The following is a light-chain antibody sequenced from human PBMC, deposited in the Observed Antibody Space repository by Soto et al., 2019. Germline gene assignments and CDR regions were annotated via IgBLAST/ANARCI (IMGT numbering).Light chain of an antibody. J-gene: IGKJ3*01. CDR1: QSVSSY. CDR2: DAS. V-gene: IGKV3-11*01. CDR3: QQYNNWPPFT. Sequence: EIVLTQSPATLSLSPGERATLSCRASQSVSSYLAWYQQKPGQAPRLLIYDASNRATGIPARFSGSGSGTDFTLTISSLEPEDFAVYYCQQYNNWPPFTF.